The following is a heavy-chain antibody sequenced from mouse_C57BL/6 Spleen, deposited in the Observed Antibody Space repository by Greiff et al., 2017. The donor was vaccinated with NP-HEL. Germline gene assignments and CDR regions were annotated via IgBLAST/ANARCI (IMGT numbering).Heavy chain of an antibody. J-gene: IGHJ2*01. D-gene: IGHD1-1*01. CDR3: AREDYGSSPFDY. CDR1: GYAFTNYL. Sequence: QVQLQQSGAELVRPGTSVKVSCKASGYAFTNYLIEWVKQRPGQGLEWIGVINPGSGGTNYNEKFKGKATLTADKSSSTAYMQLSSLTSEDSAVYFCAREDYGSSPFDYWGQGTTLTVSS. CDR2: INPGSGGT. V-gene: IGHV1-54*01.